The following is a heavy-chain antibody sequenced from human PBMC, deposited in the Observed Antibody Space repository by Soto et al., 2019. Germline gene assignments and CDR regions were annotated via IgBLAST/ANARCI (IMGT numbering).Heavy chain of an antibody. D-gene: IGHD3-3*01. V-gene: IGHV3-15*07. J-gene: IGHJ6*02. CDR3: TTGYYDFWSGRPYYYGMDV. CDR1: GFTFSNAW. CDR2: IKSKTDGGTT. Sequence: PGGSLRLSCAASGFTFSNAWMNWVRQAPGKGLEWVGRIKSKTDGGTTDYAAPVKGRFTISRDDSKNTLYLQMNSLKTEDTAVYYCTTGYYDFWSGRPYYYGMDVWGQGTTVTVSS.